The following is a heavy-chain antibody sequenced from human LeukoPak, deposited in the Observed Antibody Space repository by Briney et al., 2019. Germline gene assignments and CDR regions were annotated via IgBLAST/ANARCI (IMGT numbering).Heavy chain of an antibody. CDR3: ARGSSGSPTRDE. J-gene: IGHJ4*02. D-gene: IGHD1-26*01. CDR1: GGTFTNYG. V-gene: IGHV1-69*06. CDR2: VFRKIRSP. Sequence: AVRVSCKSSGGTFTNYGFTWVRQAAGQGGVGIGVVFRKIRSPDYAQGFQDRVTITADRSTNTTYLDLSRLRSDDTAVYYCARGSSGSPTRDEWGQGTLVTVFS.